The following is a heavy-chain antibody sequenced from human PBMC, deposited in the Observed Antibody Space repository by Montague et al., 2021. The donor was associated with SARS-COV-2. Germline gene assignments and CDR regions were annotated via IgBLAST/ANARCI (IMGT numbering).Heavy chain of an antibody. CDR1: GGSISTYY. CDR3: ARVGCSSNVCNWFDP. J-gene: IGHJ5*02. V-gene: IGHV4-59*01. CDR2: INYSGIT. Sequence: SETLSLTCTVSGGSISTYYWSWIRQPPGKGLEWIAYINYSGITNHNPSLKSGVSVSLDTSKNHFSRNLKSVTSADTAVYYCARVGCSSNVCNWFDPWGQGTLVTVSS. D-gene: IGHD2-2*01.